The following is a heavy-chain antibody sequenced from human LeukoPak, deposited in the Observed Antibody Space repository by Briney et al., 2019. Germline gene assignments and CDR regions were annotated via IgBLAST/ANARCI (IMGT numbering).Heavy chain of an antibody. CDR1: GGSFSGYY. CDR3: ARKGYCSSTSCYNFDY. CDR2: INHSGST. V-gene: IGHV4-34*01. Sequence: SETLSLTCAVYGGSFSGYYWSWIRQPPGKGLEWIGEINHSGSTNYNPSLKSRVTISVDTSKNQFSLKLNSVTAADTAVYYCARKGYCSSTSCYNFDYWGQGTLVTVSS. J-gene: IGHJ4*02. D-gene: IGHD2-2*01.